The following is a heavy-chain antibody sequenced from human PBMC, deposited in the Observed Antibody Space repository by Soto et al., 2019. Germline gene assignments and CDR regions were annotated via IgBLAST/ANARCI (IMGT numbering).Heavy chain of an antibody. D-gene: IGHD4-17*01. CDR2: INHSGST. J-gene: IGHJ5*02. V-gene: IGHV4-34*01. CDR3: ASNGYDYANWFDP. Sequence: SETLSLTCAVYGGCFSGYYWSCIRQPPGKGLEWIGEINHSGSTNYNPSPKSRVTISVDTSKKQFSLKLSSVTAADTAVYYCASNGYDYANWFDPWGQGTLVTVSS. CDR1: GGCFSGYY.